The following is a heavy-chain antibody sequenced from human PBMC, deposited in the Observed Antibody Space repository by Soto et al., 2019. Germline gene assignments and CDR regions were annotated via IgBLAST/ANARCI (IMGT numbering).Heavy chain of an antibody. CDR3: ARHFDAVVIHGWGY. Sequence: ASETLSLTCNVSGGSIDRSNYYWDWLRQPPGKGLEWIGTTYYNGNAYYNPSLKSRVSMSVDTSKNQFSLKLVSVTAADTAVYYCARHFDAVVIHGWGYSSQGTLVTVSS. J-gene: IGHJ4*02. CDR2: TYYNGNA. V-gene: IGHV4-39*01. D-gene: IGHD3-10*01. CDR1: GGSIDRSNYY.